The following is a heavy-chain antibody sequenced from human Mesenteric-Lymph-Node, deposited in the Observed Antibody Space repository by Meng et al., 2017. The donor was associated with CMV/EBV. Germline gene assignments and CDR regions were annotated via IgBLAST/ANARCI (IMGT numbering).Heavy chain of an antibody. Sequence: KVSCKASGDTFTSCGISWVRQAAGQGRGWIGWISTYNDDTNYAQKLQGRITMTTDTETTTASMELRSLRSDDTAMYYCATGGQLNYWGQGTLVTVSS. CDR2: ISTYNDDT. V-gene: IGHV1-18*01. D-gene: IGHD3-16*01. J-gene: IGHJ4*02. CDR3: ATGGQLNY. CDR1: GDTFTSCG.